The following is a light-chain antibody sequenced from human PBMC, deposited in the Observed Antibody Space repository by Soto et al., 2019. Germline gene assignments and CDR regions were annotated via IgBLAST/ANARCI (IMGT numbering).Light chain of an antibody. CDR1: QSVSSN. Sequence: EIVMTQSPANLSVSPGERATLSCRASQSVSSNLAWYQQKPGQGPRLLIYGASTRATGIPARFSGSGSGTEVTLTLSSLQSEDFAVYYWQQYNKGPPDPLGQETKVEIK. CDR3: QQYNKGPPDP. CDR2: GAS. J-gene: IGKJ2*01. V-gene: IGKV3-15*01.